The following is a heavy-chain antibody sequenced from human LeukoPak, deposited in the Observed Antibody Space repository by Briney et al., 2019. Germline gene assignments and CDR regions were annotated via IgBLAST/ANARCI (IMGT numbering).Heavy chain of an antibody. V-gene: IGHV4-59*01. D-gene: IGHD3-22*01. CDR1: GGSISGYY. J-gene: IGHJ2*01. Sequence: SETLSLTCTVSGGSISGYYWSWIRQPPQKGLEWIAYIYYSGSTNYNPSLKSRVTISVDTSKNQFSLKLSSVTAADTAVYYCARDPDYYDSSGSSGYFDLWGRGTLVTVSS. CDR2: IYYSGST. CDR3: ARDPDYYDSSGSSGYFDL.